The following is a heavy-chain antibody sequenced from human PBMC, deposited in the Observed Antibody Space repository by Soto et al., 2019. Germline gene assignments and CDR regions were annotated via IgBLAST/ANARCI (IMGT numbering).Heavy chain of an antibody. CDR2: INHSGST. CDR1: GGSFSGYY. CDR3: ARDVPPRFYGSGSYYRKDYYYYMDV. J-gene: IGHJ6*03. Sequence: SLTCAVYGGSFSGYYWSWIRQPPGKGLEWIGEINHSGSTNYNPSLKSRVTISVDTSKNQFSLKLSSVTAADTAVYYCARDVPPRFYGSGSYYRKDYYYYMDVWGKGTTVTVSS. D-gene: IGHD3-10*01. V-gene: IGHV4-34*01.